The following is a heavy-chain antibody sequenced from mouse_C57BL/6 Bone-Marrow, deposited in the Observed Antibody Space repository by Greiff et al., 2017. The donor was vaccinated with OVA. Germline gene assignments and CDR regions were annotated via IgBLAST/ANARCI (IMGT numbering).Heavy chain of an antibody. CDR2: ISNGGGST. J-gene: IGHJ4*01. V-gene: IGHV5-12*01. CDR3: ARVGYYGSSYNAMDY. Sequence: EVNLVESGGGLVQPGGSLKLSCAASGFTFSDYYMYWVRQTPEKRLEWVAYISNGGGSTYYPDTVKGRFTISRDNAKNTLYLQMSRLKSEDTAMYYCARVGYYGSSYNAMDYWGQGTSVTVSS. CDR1: GFTFSDYY. D-gene: IGHD1-1*01.